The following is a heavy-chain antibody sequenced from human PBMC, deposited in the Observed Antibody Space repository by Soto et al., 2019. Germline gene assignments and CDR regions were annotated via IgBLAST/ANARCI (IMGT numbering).Heavy chain of an antibody. D-gene: IGHD2-21*02. V-gene: IGHV3-30*18. CDR3: AKETRSRAVTATRVNGMDV. J-gene: IGHJ6*02. CDR2: ISHDGSNQ. CDR1: GFSFSDFG. Sequence: QVQLVESGGGVVQLGRSLRLSCAPSGFSFSDFGMHWVRQAPGKGLVWVAAISHDGSNQYYGDSVKGRFSISRDHSNNRLYLQMNDLKVEDSAIYFCAKETRSRAVTATRVNGMDVGGHGTTVTVSS.